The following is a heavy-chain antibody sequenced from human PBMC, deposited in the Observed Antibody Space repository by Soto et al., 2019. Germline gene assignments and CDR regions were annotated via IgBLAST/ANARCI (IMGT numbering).Heavy chain of an antibody. J-gene: IGHJ2*01. CDR1: GGTFRSYT. CDR3: ARARDSRSWFDWYFDL. CDR2: IIPILGIA. V-gene: IGHV1-69*02. D-gene: IGHD6-13*01. Sequence: QVQLVQSGAEVKKPGSSVKVSCKASGGTFRSYTISWVRQAPGQGLEWMGRIIPILGIANYAQKFQGRVTITADKSTSTAYMELSSLRTEDTAVYYCARARDSRSWFDWYFDLWGRGTLVTVSS.